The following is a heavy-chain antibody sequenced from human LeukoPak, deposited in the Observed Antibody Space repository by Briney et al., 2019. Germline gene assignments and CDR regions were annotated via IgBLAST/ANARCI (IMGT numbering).Heavy chain of an antibody. CDR3: ARGGRSGSNFDY. D-gene: IGHD3-22*01. V-gene: IGHV3-21*01. J-gene: IGHJ4*02. CDR2: ISSSSSYI. CDR1: GFTFSSYS. Sequence: GESLRLSCAASGFTFSSYSMNWVRQAPGKGLEWVSSISSSSSYIYYADSVKGRFTISRDNAKNSLYLQMNSLRAEDTAVYYCARGGRSGSNFDYWGQGTLVTVSS.